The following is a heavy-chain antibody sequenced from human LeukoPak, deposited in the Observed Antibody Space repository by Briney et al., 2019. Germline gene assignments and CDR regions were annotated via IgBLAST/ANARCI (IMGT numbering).Heavy chain of an antibody. CDR3: ARDPGYIGRT. V-gene: IGHV3-48*01. J-gene: IGHJ3*01. D-gene: IGHD1-26*01. Sequence: GGSLRLSCAASGIIITSYWMSWIRQAPGKGLEWVSYISSSSSTIYYADSVKGRFTISRDNAKNSLYLQMNTLRAEDTAVYYCARDPGYIGRTWGQGTMVTVSS. CDR2: ISSSSSTI. CDR1: GIIITSYW.